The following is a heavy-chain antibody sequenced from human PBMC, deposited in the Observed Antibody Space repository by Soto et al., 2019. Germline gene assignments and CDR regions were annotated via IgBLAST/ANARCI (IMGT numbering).Heavy chain of an antibody. CDR2: IYYSGST. J-gene: IGHJ4*02. CDR3: ARDARSSSGWRSHYFDY. D-gene: IGHD6-19*01. CDR1: GGSISSSSYY. V-gene: IGHV4-39*02. Sequence: SSETLSLTCTVSGGSISSSSYYWGWIRQPPGKGLEWIGSIYYSGSTYYNPSLKSRVTISVDTSKNQFSLKLSSVTAADTAVYYCARDARSSSGWRSHYFDYWGQGTLVTVSS.